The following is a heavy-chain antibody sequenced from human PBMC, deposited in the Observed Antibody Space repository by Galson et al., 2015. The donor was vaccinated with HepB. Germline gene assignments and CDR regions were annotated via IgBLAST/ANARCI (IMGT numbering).Heavy chain of an antibody. J-gene: IGHJ4*02. CDR1: GFTFRSYW. D-gene: IGHD2-2*03. CDR3: ARDGYCSSTSCYPDN. V-gene: IGHV3-74*01. Sequence: SLRLSCAVSGFTFRSYWMRWVRQVPGKGLLWVSRTNEDGSRTAYADSVRGRFTISRDNAKNTLYLQMNSLRDEDTAVYYCARDGYCSSTSCYPDNWGQGTLVTVSS. CDR2: TNEDGSRT.